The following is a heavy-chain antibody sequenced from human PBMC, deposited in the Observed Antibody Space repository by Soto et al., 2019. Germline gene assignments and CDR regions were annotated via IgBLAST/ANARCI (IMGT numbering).Heavy chain of an antibody. CDR2: INPNSGGT. CDR3: ARVGTYCSGGGCYSAFDI. D-gene: IGHD2-15*01. Sequence: AASVKVSCKASGYTFSDYYIHWVRKAPGQGLEWMGWINPNSGGTKYAPKFQGGVTMTRDTSITTAYMELSRLRSDDTAVYYCARVGTYCSGGGCYSAFDIWGQGTMVTV. J-gene: IGHJ3*02. CDR1: GYTFSDYY. V-gene: IGHV1-2*02.